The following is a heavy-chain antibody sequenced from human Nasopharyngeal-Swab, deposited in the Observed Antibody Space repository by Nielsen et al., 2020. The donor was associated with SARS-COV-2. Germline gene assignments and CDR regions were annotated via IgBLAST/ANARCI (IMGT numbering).Heavy chain of an antibody. Sequence: GESLKISCAASGFTFSNFAMSWVRQAPGKGLEWVSVISGDSDSTYYTDSVRGRFTISRDNSKNTLNLQMNSLRAEDTAVYYCANLYGDIYLDYWGQGTLVTVSS. J-gene: IGHJ4*02. CDR2: ISGDSDST. V-gene: IGHV3-23*01. D-gene: IGHD4-17*01. CDR3: ANLYGDIYLDY. CDR1: GFTFSNFA.